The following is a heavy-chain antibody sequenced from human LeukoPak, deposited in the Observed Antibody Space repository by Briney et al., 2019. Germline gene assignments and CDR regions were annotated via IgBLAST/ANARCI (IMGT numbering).Heavy chain of an antibody. CDR2: ISSSGSTI. J-gene: IGHJ3*02. CDR1: GFTFSDYY. D-gene: IGHD5-12*01. Sequence: PGGSLRLSCAASGFTFSDYYMSWIRQAPGKGLEWVSYISSSGSTIYYADSVKGRFAISRDNAKNSLYLQMNSLRAEDTAVYYCARDNSPGRGYDAFDIWGQGTMVTVSS. CDR3: ARDNSPGRGYDAFDI. V-gene: IGHV3-11*01.